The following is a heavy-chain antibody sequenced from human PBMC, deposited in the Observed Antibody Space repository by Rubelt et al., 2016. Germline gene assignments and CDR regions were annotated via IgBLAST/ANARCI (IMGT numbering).Heavy chain of an antibody. D-gene: IGHD2-2*01. J-gene: IGHJ6*02. Sequence: EVQLVESGGGLVQPGGSLRLSCAASGFTFSSYWMHWVRQAPGKGLVWVSRINSDGSSTSYADSVKVRFTISRDNAKNTLYLQMNSLRAEDTAVYYCAKDVKGGPAAILDYYYYGMDVWGQGTTVTVSS. CDR3: AKDVKGGPAAILDYYYYGMDV. CDR1: GFTFSSYW. V-gene: IGHV3-74*01. CDR2: INSDGSST.